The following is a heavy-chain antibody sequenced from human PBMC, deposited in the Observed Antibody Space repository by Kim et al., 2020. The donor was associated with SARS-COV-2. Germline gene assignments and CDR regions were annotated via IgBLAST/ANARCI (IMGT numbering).Heavy chain of an antibody. CDR3: AKDPKRYSYGQTPDY. CDR2: ISYDGSNK. V-gene: IGHV3-30*18. D-gene: IGHD5-18*01. Sequence: GGSLRLSCAASGFTFSSYGMHWVRQAPGKGLEWVAVISYDGSNKYYADSVKGRFTISRDNSKNTLYLQMNSLRAEDTAVYYCAKDPKRYSYGQTPDYWGQGTLVTVSS. J-gene: IGHJ4*02. CDR1: GFTFSSYG.